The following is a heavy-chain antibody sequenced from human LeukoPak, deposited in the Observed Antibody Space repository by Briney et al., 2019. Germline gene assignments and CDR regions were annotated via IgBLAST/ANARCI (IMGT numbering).Heavy chain of an antibody. Sequence: PGGSLRLSCAASGFTFRIYAMNWVRQAPGKGLEWVSSISVNGDDTYYADSVKGRFTITRDNSKNTLYLQMNSLRAEDTAMYYCAKDWRDYGDFHASDMWGQGTMVTVSS. CDR1: GFTFRIYA. V-gene: IGHV3-23*01. CDR2: ISVNGDDT. J-gene: IGHJ3*02. CDR3: AKDWRDYGDFHASDM. D-gene: IGHD4-17*01.